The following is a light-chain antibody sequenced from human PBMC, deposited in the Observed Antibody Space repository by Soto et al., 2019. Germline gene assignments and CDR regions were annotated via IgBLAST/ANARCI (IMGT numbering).Light chain of an antibody. CDR1: QSVRDN. CDR3: QQVNSFPST. J-gene: IGKJ5*01. V-gene: IGKV3-15*01. CDR2: RAS. Sequence: EILLTQSPGALAESPGEVATLSCRASQSVRDNLAWYQQKPGQAPRLLIYRASIRATGVPARFSGSGSGTEFTLTLSSLQPEDFATYYCQQVNSFPSTFGQGTLLEVK.